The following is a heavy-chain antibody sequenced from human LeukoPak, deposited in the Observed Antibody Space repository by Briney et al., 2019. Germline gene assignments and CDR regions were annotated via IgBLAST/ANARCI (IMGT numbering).Heavy chain of an antibody. D-gene: IGHD3-16*01. CDR3: TDHTTSRGGFDY. J-gene: IGHJ4*02. CDR1: GFTFSSYW. V-gene: IGHV3-7*01. Sequence: GGSLRLSCAASGFTFSSYWMIWVRQAPGKGLEWVANIKQDGSEKYYVDSVKGRFAISRDNAKNSLYLQMNSLRAEDTAVYYCTDHTTSRGGFDYWGQGTLVTVSS. CDR2: IKQDGSEK.